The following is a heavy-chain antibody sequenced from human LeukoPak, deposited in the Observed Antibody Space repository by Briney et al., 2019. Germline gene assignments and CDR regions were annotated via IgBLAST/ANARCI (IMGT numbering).Heavy chain of an antibody. D-gene: IGHD5-12*01. CDR2: ITNDGRGA. CDR1: GFTFSNYL. V-gene: IGHV3-74*01. Sequence: GGSLRLSCTASGFTFSNYLMHWVRQAPGKGLVWVSRITNDGRGATYADSVKGRFTISRDNAKNTVYLQMNSLRAEDTAVYYCARDIATTPVYWGQGTLVTVPS. CDR3: ARDIATTPVY. J-gene: IGHJ4*02.